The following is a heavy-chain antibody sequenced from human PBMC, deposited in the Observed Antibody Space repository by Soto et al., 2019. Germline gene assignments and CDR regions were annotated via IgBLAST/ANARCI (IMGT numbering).Heavy chain of an antibody. J-gene: IGHJ4*02. V-gene: IGHV4-31*03. CDR1: GGSISSGGYY. CDR3: ARRWGYTFDY. Sequence: LSLTCTVSGGSISSGGYYWSWIRQHPGKGLEWIGYIYHSGTTYYNPSLKSRVTISVDTSKNQFSLKLTSVTAADTAVYYCARRWGYTFDYWGQGTLVTVSS. D-gene: IGHD5-12*01. CDR2: IYHSGTT.